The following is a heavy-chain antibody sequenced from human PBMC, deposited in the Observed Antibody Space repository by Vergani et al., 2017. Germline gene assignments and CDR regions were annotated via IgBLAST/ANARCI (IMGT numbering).Heavy chain of an antibody. CDR2: INPNSGGT. D-gene: IGHD6-19*01. CDR3: ARGQWLPTLSFDY. J-gene: IGHJ4*02. Sequence: QEQLVQSGSELKKPGASVKVSCKASGYTFTGYYMHWVRQAPGQGLEWMGWINPNSGGTNYAQNFQGRVTMTRDTSISTAYMELSRLRSDDTAVYYCARGQWLPTLSFDYWGQGTLVTVSS. CDR1: GYTFTGYY. V-gene: IGHV1-2*02.